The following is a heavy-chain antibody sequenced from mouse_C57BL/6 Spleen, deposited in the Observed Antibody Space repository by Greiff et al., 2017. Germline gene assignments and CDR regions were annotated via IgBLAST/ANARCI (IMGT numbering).Heavy chain of an antibody. CDR3: ARSSYPDYYYAMDY. J-gene: IGHJ4*01. CDR1: GYAFSSSW. Sequence: VQVVESGPELVKPGASVKISCKASGYAFSSSWMNWVKQRPGKGLEWIGRIYPGDGDTNYNGKIKGKATLTADKSSSTAYMQLSSLTSEDSAVYVCARSSYPDYYYAMDYWGQGTSVTVSS. V-gene: IGHV1-82*01. D-gene: IGHD2-10*01. CDR2: IYPGDGDT.